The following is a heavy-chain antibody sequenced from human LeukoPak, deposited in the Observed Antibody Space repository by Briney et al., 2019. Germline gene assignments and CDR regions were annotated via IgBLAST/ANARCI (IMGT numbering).Heavy chain of an antibody. CDR3: ARGRRTTVPKY. CDR2: VSPNSGNT. J-gene: IGHJ4*02. V-gene: IGHV1-18*04. Sequence: ASVKVSCKASGYIFTDYGVSWVRQAPGQGLEWMGWVSPNSGNTSYPQKFQDRVTMTTDTSTTTAYMELKGLTSDDTAVYYCARGRRTTVPKYWGQGTRVTVSS. CDR1: GYIFTDYG. D-gene: IGHD4-11*01.